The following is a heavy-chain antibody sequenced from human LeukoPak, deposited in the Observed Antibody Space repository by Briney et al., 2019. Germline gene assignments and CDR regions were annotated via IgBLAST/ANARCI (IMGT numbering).Heavy chain of an antibody. CDR2: IYYSGST. J-gene: IGHJ4*02. Sequence: SETLSLTCTVSGGSIGSYYWSWIRQPPGKGLEWIGYIYYSGSTNYNPSLKSRVTISVDTSKNQFSLKLSSVTAADTAVYYCARTSNYYDSSGYFAGPGYYFDYWGQGTLVTVSS. CDR1: GGSIGSYY. D-gene: IGHD3-22*01. CDR3: ARTSNYYDSSGYFAGPGYYFDY. V-gene: IGHV4-59*01.